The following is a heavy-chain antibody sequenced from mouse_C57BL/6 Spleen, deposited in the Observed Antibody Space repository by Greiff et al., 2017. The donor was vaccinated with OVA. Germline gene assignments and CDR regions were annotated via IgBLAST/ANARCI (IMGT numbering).Heavy chain of an antibody. CDR3: ARFGYDGSVAWFAY. J-gene: IGHJ3*01. CDR1: GFNIKDYY. CDR2: IDPEDGET. D-gene: IGHD1-1*01. Sequence: EVQLQQSGAELVKPGASVKLSRTASGFNIKDYYMHWVKQRTEQGLEWIGRIDPEDGETKYAPKFQGKATITADPSSNPAYLQLSSRTSEDTAVYYCARFGYDGSVAWFAYWGQGTLVTVSA. V-gene: IGHV14-2*01.